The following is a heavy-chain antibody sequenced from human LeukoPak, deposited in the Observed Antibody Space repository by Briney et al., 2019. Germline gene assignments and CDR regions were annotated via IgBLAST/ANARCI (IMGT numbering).Heavy chain of an antibody. CDR1: GGSISSGGYY. CDR2: IYYSGST. CDR3: AREELKCSGGSCYYYGMDV. D-gene: IGHD2-15*01. V-gene: IGHV4-31*03. Sequence: SETLALTCTVSGGSISSGGYYWSWIRQHPGKGLEWIGYIYYSGSTYYNPSLKSRVTISVDTSKNQFSLKLSPVTAADTAVYYCAREELKCSGGSCYYYGMDVWGKGTTVTVSS. J-gene: IGHJ6*04.